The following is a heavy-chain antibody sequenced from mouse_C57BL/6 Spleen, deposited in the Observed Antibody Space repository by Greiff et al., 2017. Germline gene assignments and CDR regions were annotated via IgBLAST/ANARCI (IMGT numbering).Heavy chain of an antibody. CDR1: GFTFSDYG. V-gene: IGHV5-17*01. Sequence: DVKLVESGGGLVKPGGSLKLSCAASGFTFSDYGMHWVRQAPEKGLEWVAYISSGSSTIYYADTVKGRFTISRDNAKNTLFLQMTSLRSEDTAMYYCARNYGSSYPYAMDYWGQGTSVTVSS. J-gene: IGHJ4*01. CDR2: ISSGSSTI. CDR3: ARNYGSSYPYAMDY. D-gene: IGHD1-1*01.